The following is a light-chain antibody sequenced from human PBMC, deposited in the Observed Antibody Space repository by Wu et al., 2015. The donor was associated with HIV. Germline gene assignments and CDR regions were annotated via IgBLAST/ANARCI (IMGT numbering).Light chain of an antibody. CDR1: QSVSSSY. CDR2: GAS. J-gene: IGKJ1*01. CDR3: QQYGSSRETWT. Sequence: EIVLTQSPGTLSLSPGERATLSCRASQSVSSSYLAWYQQKPGQAPRLLIYGASSRATGIPDRFSGSGSGTDFTLTISRLEPEDFAVYYCQQYGSSRETWTFGQGTKVEIK. V-gene: IGKV3-20*01.